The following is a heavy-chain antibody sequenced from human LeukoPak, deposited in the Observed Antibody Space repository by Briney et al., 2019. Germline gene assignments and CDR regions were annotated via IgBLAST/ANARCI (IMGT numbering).Heavy chain of an antibody. CDR3: TTGYYYDSSGYKYYYYYYMDV. V-gene: IGHV3-15*01. J-gene: IGHJ6*03. CDR2: IKSKTDGGTT. D-gene: IGHD3-22*01. Sequence: PGGSLRLSCAASGFTFSNAWMSWVRQAPGKGLEWVGRIKSKTDGGTTDYAAPVKGRFTISRDDSKNTLYLQMNSLKTEDTAVYYCTTGYYYDSSGYKYYYYYYMDVWGKGTTVTISS. CDR1: GFTFSNAW.